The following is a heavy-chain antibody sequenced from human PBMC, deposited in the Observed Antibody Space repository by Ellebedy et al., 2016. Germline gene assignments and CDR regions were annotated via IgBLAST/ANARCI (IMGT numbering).Heavy chain of an antibody. V-gene: IGHV3-33*06. CDR2: IWYDGSDK. CDR3: AKWEWIQLSSPKGAFDI. Sequence: GGSLRLSCTASGFIFSTYGMHWVRQAPGAGLEWVAVIWYDGSDKYYADSVKGRFTISRDNSKNTLSLQMNSLRAEDTAVYYCAKWEWIQLSSPKGAFDIWGQGTMVTVSS. D-gene: IGHD5-18*01. J-gene: IGHJ3*02. CDR1: GFIFSTYG.